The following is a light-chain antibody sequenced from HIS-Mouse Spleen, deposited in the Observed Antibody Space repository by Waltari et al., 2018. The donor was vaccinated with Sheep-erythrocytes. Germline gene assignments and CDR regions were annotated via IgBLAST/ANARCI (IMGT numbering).Light chain of an antibody. V-gene: IGLV3-1*01. Sequence: SYELTQPPSVSVSPGQTASITCSGDKLGDKYACWYQQKQGYCPVLVIYQDSKRPSGIPERLSGSNYGNTATLTISGTQAMDEADYYCQAWDSSTYVFGTGTKVTVL. CDR2: QDS. CDR1: KLGDKY. CDR3: QAWDSSTYV. J-gene: IGLJ1*01.